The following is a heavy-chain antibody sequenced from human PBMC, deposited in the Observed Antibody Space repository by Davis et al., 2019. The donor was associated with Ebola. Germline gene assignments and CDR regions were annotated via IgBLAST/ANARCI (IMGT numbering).Heavy chain of an antibody. Sequence: MPSETLSLTCTVSGGSISSYYWSWIRQPPGKGLEWIGYIYYSGSTNYNPSLKSRATISVDTSKNQFSLKLSSVTAADTAVYYCAREYYYGMDVWGQGTTVTVSS. CDR1: GGSISSYY. V-gene: IGHV4-59*12. CDR2: IYYSGST. CDR3: AREYYYGMDV. J-gene: IGHJ6*02.